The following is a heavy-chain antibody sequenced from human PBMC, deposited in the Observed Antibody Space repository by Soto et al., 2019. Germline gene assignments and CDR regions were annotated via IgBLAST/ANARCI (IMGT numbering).Heavy chain of an antibody. CDR3: ARDGIAARPTPDY. V-gene: IGHV1-69*05. Sequence: GASVKVSCKASGGTFSSYAISWVRQAPGQGLEWMGGIIPIFGTANYAQKVQGRVTMTTDTSTSTVYMELRSLRSDDTALYYCARDGIAARPTPDYWGQGTLVTVSS. D-gene: IGHD6-6*01. CDR1: GGTFSSYA. J-gene: IGHJ4*02. CDR2: IIPIFGTA.